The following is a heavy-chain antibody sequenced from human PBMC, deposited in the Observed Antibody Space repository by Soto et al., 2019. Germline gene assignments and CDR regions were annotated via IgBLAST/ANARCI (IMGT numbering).Heavy chain of an antibody. J-gene: IGHJ4*02. CDR1: GGSISSSNW. CDR3: ARGYGRNFDY. V-gene: IGHV4-4*02. Sequence: SETLSLTCAVSGGSISSSNWWTWVRQPPGKGLEWVGEIYHSGSTNYNPSLKSRVTISVDTSKNQFSLRLSSVTAADTAVYYCARGYGRNFDYWGQGTLVTVSS. CDR2: IYHSGST. D-gene: IGHD5-18*01.